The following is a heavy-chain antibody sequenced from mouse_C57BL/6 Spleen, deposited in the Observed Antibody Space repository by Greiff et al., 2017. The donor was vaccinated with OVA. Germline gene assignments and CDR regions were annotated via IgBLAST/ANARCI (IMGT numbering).Heavy chain of an antibody. CDR1: GYSITSGYY. D-gene: IGHD2-3*01. J-gene: IGHJ4*01. V-gene: IGHV3-6*01. Sequence: VQLQQSGPGLVKPSQSLSLTCSVTGYSITSGYYWNWIRQFPGNKLEWMGYISYDGSNNYNPSLKNRISITRDTSKNQFFLKLNSVTTEDTATYYCAGYSYAMDYWGQGTSVTVSS. CDR2: ISYDGSN. CDR3: AGYSYAMDY.